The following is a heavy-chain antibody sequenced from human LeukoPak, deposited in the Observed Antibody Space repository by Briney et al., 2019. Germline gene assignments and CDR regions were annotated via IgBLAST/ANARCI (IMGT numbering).Heavy chain of an antibody. CDR3: AKVGIVVGGDYYDY. D-gene: IGHD3-22*01. V-gene: IGHV3-23*01. J-gene: IGHJ4*02. CDR1: GFTFNINA. CDR2: ISDNGGST. Sequence: GGSLRLSCATSGFTFNINAMSWVRQAPGKGLEWVSVISDNGGSTYYADSVKGRFTISRDNSKNTLYLQMNGLRAEDTAVYYCAKVGIVVGGDYYDYWGQGTLVTVSS.